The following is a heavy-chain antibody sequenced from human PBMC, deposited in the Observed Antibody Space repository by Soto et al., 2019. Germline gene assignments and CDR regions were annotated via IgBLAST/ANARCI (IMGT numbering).Heavy chain of an antibody. CDR3: ARLVAFCGGDCHSP. D-gene: IGHD2-21*02. CDR1: GGSISTGAYS. CDR2: IYHSWST. J-gene: IGHJ5*02. V-gene: IGHV4-30-2*01. Sequence: QLQLQESGSGLVKPSQTLSLTCAVSGGSISTGAYSYSWIRQPPGEGLEWIGYIYHSWSTYYNPSLKSQISMSVDRSKNPFPLRLSSVTAADTAVYYCARLVAFCGGDCHSPWGQGTLVTVSS.